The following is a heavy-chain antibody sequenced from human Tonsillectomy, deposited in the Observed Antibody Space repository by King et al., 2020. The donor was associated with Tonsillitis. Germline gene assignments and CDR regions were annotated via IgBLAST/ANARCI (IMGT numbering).Heavy chain of an antibody. CDR2: FYYPRST. J-gene: IGHJ3*02. CDR3: ANFIPGTVTPYYAFDI. CDR1: GASISSGSFY. D-gene: IGHD4-17*01. V-gene: IGHV4-39*01. Sequence: LQLQESGPGLVKPSETLSLTCTVSGASISSGSFYWGWIRQPPGKGLEWIGSFYYPRSTYYHPSLKSRVTISVDTSKNQFSLKLSSVTAADTAMYYCANFIPGTVTPYYAFDIWGQGKMVTVS.